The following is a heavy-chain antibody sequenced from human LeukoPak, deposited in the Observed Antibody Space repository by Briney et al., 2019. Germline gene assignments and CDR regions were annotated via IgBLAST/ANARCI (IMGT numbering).Heavy chain of an antibody. CDR3: AKGLKPDGFGDVDY. CDR1: GFDFSTYT. Sequence: GGSLRLSCAASGFDFSTYTMIWFRQAPGKRLEWVSEIYPSGSSTFYADSVKGRFTISRDNSKNTLFLHMASLRAEDTALYYCAKGLKPDGFGDVDYWGQGTLVTVSS. CDR2: IYPSGSST. J-gene: IGHJ4*02. D-gene: IGHD3-10*01. V-gene: IGHV3-23*05.